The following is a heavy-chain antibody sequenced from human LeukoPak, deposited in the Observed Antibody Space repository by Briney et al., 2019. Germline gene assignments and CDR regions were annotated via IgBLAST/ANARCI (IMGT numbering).Heavy chain of an antibody. Sequence: GGSLRLSCAASGFTFSSYWMHWVRQAAGKGLVWVSRINSDGSSTSYADSVKGRFTISRDNAKNSLYLQMNSLRAEDTALYYCAKEEDCSSTSCPGWFDPWGQGTLVTVSS. CDR2: INSDGSST. CDR1: GFTFSSYW. J-gene: IGHJ5*02. D-gene: IGHD2-2*01. CDR3: AKEEDCSSTSCPGWFDP. V-gene: IGHV3-74*01.